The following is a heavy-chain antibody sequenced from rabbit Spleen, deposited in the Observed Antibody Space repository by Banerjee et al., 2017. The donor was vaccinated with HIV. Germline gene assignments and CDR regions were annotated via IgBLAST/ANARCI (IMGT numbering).Heavy chain of an antibody. D-gene: IGHD8-1*01. Sequence: QQQLVESGGGLVKPGASLTLTCKASGFSFSDRDVMCWVRQAPGKGLEWIACINTYTVKSVYASWATGRFTFSRTSSTTVTLQMTSLTAADTAAYFCARDAGRGDYIDGVFNLWGPGTLVTVS. CDR3: ARDAGRGDYIDGVFNL. CDR2: INTYTVKS. CDR1: GFSFSDRDV. V-gene: IGHV1S45*01. J-gene: IGHJ4*01.